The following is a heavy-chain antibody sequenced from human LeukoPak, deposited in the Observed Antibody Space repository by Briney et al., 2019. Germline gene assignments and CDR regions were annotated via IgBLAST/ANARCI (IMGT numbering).Heavy chain of an antibody. Sequence: GEPLKISCKGSGYSFTSYWIGWVRQMPGKGLEWMGIIYPGDSDTRYSPSFQGQVTISADKSISTAYLQWSSLKASDTAMYYCARRGLIRHNWFDPWGQGTLVTVSS. CDR1: GYSFTSYW. J-gene: IGHJ5*02. D-gene: IGHD3-16*01. CDR2: IYPGDSDT. CDR3: ARRGLIRHNWFDP. V-gene: IGHV5-51*01.